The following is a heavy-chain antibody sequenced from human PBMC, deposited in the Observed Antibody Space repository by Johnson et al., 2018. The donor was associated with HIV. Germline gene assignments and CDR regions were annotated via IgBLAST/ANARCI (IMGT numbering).Heavy chain of an antibody. D-gene: IGHD6-19*01. Sequence: QVQLVESGGGVVQPGRSLRLSCAASGFTFSSYAMHWVRQAPGKGLEWVAVIWYDGSNKYYADSVKGRFTISRDNSKNTLYLQMNSLRAEDTAVYYCARDRSSGWYGRVDAFDIWGKGTMVTVSS. CDR3: ARDRSSGWYGRVDAFDI. CDR1: GFTFSSYA. J-gene: IGHJ3*02. V-gene: IGHV3-33*08. CDR2: IWYDGSNK.